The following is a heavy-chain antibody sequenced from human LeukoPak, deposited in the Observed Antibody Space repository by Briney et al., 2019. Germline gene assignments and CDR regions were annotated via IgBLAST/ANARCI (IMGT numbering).Heavy chain of an antibody. J-gene: IGHJ4*02. D-gene: IGHD2-2*01. CDR2: ISGSGVST. Sequence: GGSLRLSCTASGFTFSTYAMNWVRQAPGKGLEWVSGISGSGVSTYYADSEKGRFTISRDNSNNTLYLQMSSLGAEDTAVYYCAKDWGMGDQLLRIDYWGQGTLVTVSS. CDR1: GFTFSTYA. CDR3: AKDWGMGDQLLRIDY. V-gene: IGHV3-23*01.